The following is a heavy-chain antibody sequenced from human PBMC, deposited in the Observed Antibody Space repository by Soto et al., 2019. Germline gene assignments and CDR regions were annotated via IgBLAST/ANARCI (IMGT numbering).Heavy chain of an antibody. V-gene: IGHV2-26*01. J-gene: IGHJ3*02. Sequence: QVTLKESGPVLVKPTETLTLTCTVSGFSLSNARMGVSWIRQPPGKALEWLAHIFSNDEKSYSTSLKSRLTISKDTSKSPVVLTMTNMDPVDTATYYCARTPGYCSSTSCYVDAFDIWGQGTMVTVSS. CDR1: GFSLSNARMG. D-gene: IGHD2-2*01. CDR2: IFSNDEK. CDR3: ARTPGYCSSTSCYVDAFDI.